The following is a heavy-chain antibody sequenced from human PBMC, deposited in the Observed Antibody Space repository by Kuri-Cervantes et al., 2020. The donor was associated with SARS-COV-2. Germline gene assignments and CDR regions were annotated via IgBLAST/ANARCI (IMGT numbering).Heavy chain of an antibody. CDR2: INPNSGGT. Sequence: ASVKVSCKASGYTFTGYYMHWVRQAPGQGLEWMGWINPNSGGTNYAQKFQGRVTMTRDTSISTAYMELRSLRSDDTAVYYCARAEAARPYYFDYWGQGTLVTVSS. D-gene: IGHD6-6*01. CDR3: ARAEAARPYYFDY. J-gene: IGHJ4*02. CDR1: GYTFTGYY. V-gene: IGHV1-2*02.